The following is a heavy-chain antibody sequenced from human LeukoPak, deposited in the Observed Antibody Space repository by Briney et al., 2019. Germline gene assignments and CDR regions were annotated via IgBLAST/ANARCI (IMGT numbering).Heavy chain of an antibody. J-gene: IGHJ4*02. CDR3: ARDRYSGSYSDY. Sequence: ASVKASCKASGYTFTGYYIHWVRQAPGQGLEWMGWINPNSGGTNYAQKIQGRVTMTRDTSISTAYMELSRLRSDDTAVYYCARDRYSGSYSDYWGQGTLVTVSS. V-gene: IGHV1-2*02. D-gene: IGHD1-26*01. CDR2: INPNSGGT. CDR1: GYTFTGYY.